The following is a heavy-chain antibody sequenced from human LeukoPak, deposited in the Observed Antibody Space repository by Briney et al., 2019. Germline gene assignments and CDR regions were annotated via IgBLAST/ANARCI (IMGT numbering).Heavy chain of an antibody. D-gene: IGHD2-21*01. V-gene: IGHV3-23*01. Sequence: GGSLRLSCATSGFSFSSHAMSWVRQAPGKGLEWVSAISGSGDSTYYGDSVRGRFTISRDNSKNTLYLQMNSLRAEDTAVYYCITPLPYSAQGGQGTLVTVSS. CDR3: ITPLPYSAQ. CDR1: GFSFSSHA. CDR2: ISGSGDST. J-gene: IGHJ4*02.